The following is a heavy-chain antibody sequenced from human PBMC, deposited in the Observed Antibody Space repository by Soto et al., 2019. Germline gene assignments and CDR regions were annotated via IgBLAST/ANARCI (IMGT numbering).Heavy chain of an antibody. D-gene: IGHD3-10*01. J-gene: IGHJ2*01. Sequence: EVQLVESGGGLVKPGGSLRLSCAASGFTFSSYSMNWVRQAPGKGLEWVSSISSSRSYIYYADSVRGRCTISRDDAKNSLYLKMNSLRAEDTAVYYCARDPSMVRGENWYFDLWGRGTLVTVSS. CDR1: GFTFSSYS. V-gene: IGHV3-21*01. CDR2: ISSSRSYI. CDR3: ARDPSMVRGENWYFDL.